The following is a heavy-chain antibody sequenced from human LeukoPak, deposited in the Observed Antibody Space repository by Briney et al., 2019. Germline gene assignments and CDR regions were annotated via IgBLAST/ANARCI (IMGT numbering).Heavy chain of an antibody. Sequence: GGPLRLSCAASGFTFSDYYMSWIRQAPGKGLGWVSFISSSGSTIYYADSVKGRFTISRDNAKNSLYLQMNSLRAEDTAVYYCARDHYSSSLDYWGQGTLVTVSS. J-gene: IGHJ4*02. CDR2: ISSSGSTI. V-gene: IGHV3-11*01. D-gene: IGHD6-13*01. CDR1: GFTFSDYY. CDR3: ARDHYSSSLDY.